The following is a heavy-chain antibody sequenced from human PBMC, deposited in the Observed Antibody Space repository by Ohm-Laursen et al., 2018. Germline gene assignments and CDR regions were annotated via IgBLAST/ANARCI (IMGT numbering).Heavy chain of an antibody. CDR1: GYSISSGYY. D-gene: IGHD2-15*01. CDR2: ISHSGFT. CDR3: ATFGGHNWFDP. V-gene: IGHV4-38-2*01. J-gene: IGHJ5*02. Sequence: TLSLTCAVSGYSISSGYYWGWIRQPPGKGLEWIGSISHSGFTSYNPSLKSRVTISVDTSKNQFSLKLSTVTTADTAVYYCATFGGHNWFDPWGQGTLVTVSS.